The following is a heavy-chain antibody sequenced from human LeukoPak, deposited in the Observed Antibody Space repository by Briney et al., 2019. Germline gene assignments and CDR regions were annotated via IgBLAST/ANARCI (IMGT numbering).Heavy chain of an antibody. CDR3: ATVWASSSWYYFDY. V-gene: IGHV5-51*01. CDR2: IYPDDSDT. Sequence: GESLKISCKGSGYRFNAYWIAWVRQMPGKGLEWMGIIYPDDSDTRYSPSFQGQVTISADKSVRTAYLQWSSLKASDTAMYYCATVWASSSWYYFDYWGQGTLVTVSS. CDR1: GYRFNAYW. J-gene: IGHJ4*02. D-gene: IGHD6-13*01.